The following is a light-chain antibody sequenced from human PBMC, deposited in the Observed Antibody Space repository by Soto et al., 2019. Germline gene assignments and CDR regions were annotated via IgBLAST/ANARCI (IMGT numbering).Light chain of an antibody. Sequence: SYELTQPPSVSVAPGKTARITRGGNNIGSKSVHWYQQKPGQAPVLVIYYDSDRPSGIPERFSGSNSGNTATLTISRVEAGDEADYYCQVWDSSSDPSYVFGTGTKLTVL. V-gene: IGLV3-21*04. J-gene: IGLJ1*01. CDR3: QVWDSSSDPSYV. CDR2: YDS. CDR1: NIGSKS.